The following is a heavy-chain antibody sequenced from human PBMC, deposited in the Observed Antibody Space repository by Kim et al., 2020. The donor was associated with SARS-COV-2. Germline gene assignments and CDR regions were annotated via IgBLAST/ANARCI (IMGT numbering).Heavy chain of an antibody. J-gene: IGHJ4*02. CDR2: IYYSGST. D-gene: IGHD3-22*01. CDR1: GGSVSSGGYY. CDR3: ARTRITMIVVVTHFDY. V-gene: IGHV4-31*03. Sequence: SETLSLTCTVSGGSVSSGGYYWSWIRQHPGKGLEWIGYIYYSGSTYYNPSLKSRVTISVDTSKNQFSLKLSSVTAADTAVYYCARTRITMIVVVTHFDYWGQGTLVTVSS.